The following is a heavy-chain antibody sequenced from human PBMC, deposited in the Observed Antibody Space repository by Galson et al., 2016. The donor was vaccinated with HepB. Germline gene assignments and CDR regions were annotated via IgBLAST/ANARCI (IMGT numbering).Heavy chain of an antibody. D-gene: IGHD2-21*02. CDR1: RFAFSTYG. V-gene: IGHV3-33*01. CDR3: ARDRDRGFDY. CDR2: IWYDGINK. J-gene: IGHJ4*02. Sequence: SLRLSCAASRFAFSTYGMHWVRQAPGKGLEWVAVIWYDGINKDYSDSVKGRFTISRGNSKNTLYLQMNSLRAEDTAVYYCARDRDRGFDYWGQGTLVTVSS.